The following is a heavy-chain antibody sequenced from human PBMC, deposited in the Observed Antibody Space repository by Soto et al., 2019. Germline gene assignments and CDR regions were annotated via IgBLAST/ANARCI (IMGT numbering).Heavy chain of an antibody. Sequence: ASVRVSCKTSGYDFTAYDINWVRQASGQGLEWMGWMNPINGATGSARRFQGRVSMTRNTATGTAYLELTSLRSDDTGVYYCGRGPSPRAPAGGTPYYYAMDVWGQGTTVTVSS. J-gene: IGHJ6*02. CDR3: GRGPSPRAPAGGTPYYYAMDV. D-gene: IGHD6-13*01. CDR1: GYDFTAYD. V-gene: IGHV1-8*02. CDR2: MNPINGAT.